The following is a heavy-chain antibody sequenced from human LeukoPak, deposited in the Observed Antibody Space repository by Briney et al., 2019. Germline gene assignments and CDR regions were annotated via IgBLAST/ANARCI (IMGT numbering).Heavy chain of an antibody. J-gene: IGHJ4*02. Sequence: GGSLRLSCAASGFTFSNYWMNWVRQAPGKGLEWVANIKQDGSEKYYVDSVKGRFTISRDNAKNSLYLQMNSLRAEDTAVYYCARAPYYYGSGVEKWGQGTLVTVSS. D-gene: IGHD3-10*01. CDR3: ARAPYYYGSGVEK. CDR2: IKQDGSEK. V-gene: IGHV3-7*01. CDR1: GFTFSNYW.